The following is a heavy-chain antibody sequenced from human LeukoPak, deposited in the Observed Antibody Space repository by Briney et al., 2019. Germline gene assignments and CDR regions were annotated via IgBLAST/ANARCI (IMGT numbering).Heavy chain of an antibody. CDR2: IYYSGST. V-gene: IGHV4-59*01. CDR3: ARDTSIAAAGIDY. D-gene: IGHD6-13*01. CDR1: GGSISSYY. Sequence: PSETLSLTCTVSGGSISSYYWSWIRQPPGKGLEWTGHIYYSGSTNYNPSLKSRVTISADTSKNQFSLKLSSLTAADTAVYYCARDTSIAAAGIDYWGQGTLVTVSS. J-gene: IGHJ4*02.